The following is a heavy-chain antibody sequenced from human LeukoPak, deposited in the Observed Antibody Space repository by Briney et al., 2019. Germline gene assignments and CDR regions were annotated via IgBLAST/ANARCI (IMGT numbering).Heavy chain of an antibody. J-gene: IGHJ5*02. Sequence: PSETLSLTCAAYGGSFSGYYWTWIRQPPGKGLEWIGEINHSGSTNYNPSLKSRVTISVDTSKNQFSLKLSSVTAADTAVYYCARPPYSSGLGGNWFDPWGQGTLVTVSS. CDR3: ARPPYSSGLGGNWFDP. D-gene: IGHD6-19*01. CDR2: INHSGST. CDR1: GGSFSGYY. V-gene: IGHV4-34*01.